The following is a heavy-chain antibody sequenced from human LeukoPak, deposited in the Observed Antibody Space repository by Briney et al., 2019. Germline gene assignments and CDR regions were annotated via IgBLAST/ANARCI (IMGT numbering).Heavy chain of an antibody. J-gene: IGHJ4*02. V-gene: IGHV4-38-2*01. Sequence: SETLSLTCAVSGYSISSGYCWGWIRRPPGRGLEWIGSIDHSGTANYNPSLKGRVTISVDTSKNQFSLRLSSVTAADTAVYYCATADERDGYIGCFGYWGQGTLVTVSS. CDR3: ATADERDGYIGCFGY. CDR2: IDHSGTA. CDR1: GYSISSGYC. D-gene: IGHD5-24*01.